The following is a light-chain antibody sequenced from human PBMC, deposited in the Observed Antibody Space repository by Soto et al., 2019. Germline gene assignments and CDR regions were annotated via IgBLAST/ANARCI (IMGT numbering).Light chain of an antibody. Sequence: QSALTQPASVSGSPEQSITISCTGTSSDVGGYNYVSWYQQHPGKAPKLMIYDVSNRPSGVSNRFSGSKSANTASLTISGLQAEDEADYYCSSYTGSSTYVVFGGGTKVTVL. V-gene: IGLV2-14*01. CDR1: SSDVGGYNY. CDR3: SSYTGSSTYVV. J-gene: IGLJ2*01. CDR2: DVS.